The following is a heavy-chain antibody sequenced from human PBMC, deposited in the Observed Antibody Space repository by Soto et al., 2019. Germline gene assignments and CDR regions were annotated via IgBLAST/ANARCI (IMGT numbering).Heavy chain of an antibody. Sequence: PSQTLSLTCAISGDSVSSNSAAWNWIRQSPSRGLEWLGRTYYRSKWYNDYAVSVKSRITINSDTSRNQFSLQLNSVTPEDTAVYYCARDRWYSKNWYSSSDFDYWGQGTLVTVSS. CDR1: GDSVSSNSAA. D-gene: IGHD6-13*01. J-gene: IGHJ4*02. CDR3: ARDRWYSKNWYSSSDFDY. V-gene: IGHV6-1*01. CDR2: TYYRSKWYN.